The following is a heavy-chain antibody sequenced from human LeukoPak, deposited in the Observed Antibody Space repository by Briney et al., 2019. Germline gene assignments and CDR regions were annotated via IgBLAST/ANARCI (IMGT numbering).Heavy chain of an antibody. D-gene: IGHD4/OR15-4a*01. CDR2: AYHDGST. CDR3: ARKIYGGYRYFDY. Sequence: SETLSLTCAVSGGSISSSSWWSWVRQPPGKGREWIGEAYHDGSTNYSPSLKSRVTISMDKSKSQFSLELSSVTAADTAMYYCARKIYGGYRYFDYWGQGTLVTVSS. J-gene: IGHJ4*02. CDR1: GGSISSSSW. V-gene: IGHV4-4*02.